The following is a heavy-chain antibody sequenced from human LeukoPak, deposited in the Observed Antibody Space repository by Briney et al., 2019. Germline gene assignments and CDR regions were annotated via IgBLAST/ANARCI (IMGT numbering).Heavy chain of an antibody. CDR3: ARPSGRWLRGYFDY. J-gene: IGHJ4*02. CDR2: IYPGDSDT. V-gene: IGHV5-51*01. Sequence: RRGESLKTSCKGSGYTFTSYWIGWVRQMPGKGLEWMGIIYPGDSDTRYSPSFQGQVTISADKSISTAYLQWSSLKASDTAMYYCARPSGRWLRGYFDYWGQGTLVTVSS. CDR1: GYTFTSYW. D-gene: IGHD5-12*01.